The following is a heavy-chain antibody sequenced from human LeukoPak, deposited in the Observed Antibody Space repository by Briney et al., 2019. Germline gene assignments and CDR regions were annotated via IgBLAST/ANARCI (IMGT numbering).Heavy chain of an antibody. D-gene: IGHD2-21*02. Sequence: ASVTVSFKASGGTFSITTINWVRQAPGQGLEWMGGITPIFRTPNYAQKFQGRVTITAVESMSTAYMELSSLRSEDTAVYYCARGWLAETTVVTPYNYWGQGTLVTVSS. CDR2: ITPIFRTP. CDR1: GGTFSITT. CDR3: ARGWLAETTVVTPYNY. V-gene: IGHV1-69*01. J-gene: IGHJ4*02.